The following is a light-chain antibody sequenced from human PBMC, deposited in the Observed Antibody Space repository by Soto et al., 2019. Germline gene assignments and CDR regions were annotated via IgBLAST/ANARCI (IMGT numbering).Light chain of an antibody. CDR1: SSDGGGYNY. CDR2: EVS. CDR3: SSYTSSSSL. Sequence: QSALTQPASASGSPGQSITISCTGTSSDGGGYNYVSWYQQHPGKAPKLMIYEVSNRPSGVSNRFSGSKSGNTASLTISGLQAEDEADYYCSSYTSSSSLFGGGTKVTVL. J-gene: IGLJ3*02. V-gene: IGLV2-14*01.